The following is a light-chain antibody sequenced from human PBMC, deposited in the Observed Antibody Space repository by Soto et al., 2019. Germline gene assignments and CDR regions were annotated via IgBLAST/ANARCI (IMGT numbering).Light chain of an antibody. J-gene: IGKJ5*01. CDR2: DAS. Sequence: EIVFTQSPATLSLSPGERATLSCRASQSVSSHLGWYQQKPGQAPRLLIYDASNRATGIPARFTGSGSGTDFTLTISSLEPEDFAVYYCQQYNNWPPITFGQGTRLEIK. V-gene: IGKV3-11*01. CDR3: QQYNNWPPIT. CDR1: QSVSSH.